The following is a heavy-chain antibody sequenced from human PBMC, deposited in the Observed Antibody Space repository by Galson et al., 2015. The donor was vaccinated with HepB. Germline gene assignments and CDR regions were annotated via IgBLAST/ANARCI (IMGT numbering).Heavy chain of an antibody. CDR3: ARRSFSYVDY. V-gene: IGHV5-51*01. J-gene: IGHJ4*02. D-gene: IGHD3-16*01. CDR2: IYPSDYDL. Sequence: QSGAEVKKPGESLKISCKASGYRFSNYWIGWVRQMPGKGLEWIGIIYPSDYDLRYSPSLQGQVTISVDESVTTTYLQWDSLKASDSAMYYCARRSFSYVDYWGQGTLVTVSS. CDR1: GYRFSNYW.